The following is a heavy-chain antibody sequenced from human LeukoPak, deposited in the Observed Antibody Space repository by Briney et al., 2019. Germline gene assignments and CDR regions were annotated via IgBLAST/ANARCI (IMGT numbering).Heavy chain of an antibody. J-gene: IGHJ4*02. D-gene: IGHD2-15*01. CDR2: IDSSNSPI. Sequence: PGGSLRLSCAASGLTFSTYNMNWVRQALGKGLEWVSYIDSSNSPIYYADSVKGRFTISRDNGKNSLYLQMNSLRDEDTAVYYCARDRCSGGSCYFDYWGQGTLVTVSS. CDR3: ARDRCSGGSCYFDY. CDR1: GLTFSTYN. V-gene: IGHV3-48*02.